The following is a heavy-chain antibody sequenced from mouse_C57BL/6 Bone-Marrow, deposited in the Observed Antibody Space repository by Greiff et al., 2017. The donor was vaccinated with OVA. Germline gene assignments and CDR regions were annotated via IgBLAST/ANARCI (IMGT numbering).Heavy chain of an antibody. V-gene: IGHV5-12*01. CDR2: ISNGGGST. CDR3: ARPHYYGSSPMDY. Sequence: DVKLVESGGGLVQPGGSLKLSCAASGFTFSDYYMYWVRQTPEKRLEWVAYISNGGGSTYYPDTVKGRFTISRDNAKNTLYLQMSRLKSEDTAMYYCARPHYYGSSPMDYWGQGTSVTVSS. J-gene: IGHJ4*01. CDR1: GFTFSDYY. D-gene: IGHD1-1*01.